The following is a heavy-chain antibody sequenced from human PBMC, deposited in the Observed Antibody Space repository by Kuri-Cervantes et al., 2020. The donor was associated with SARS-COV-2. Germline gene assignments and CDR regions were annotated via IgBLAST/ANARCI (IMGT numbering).Heavy chain of an antibody. CDR3: ARLSLGPAVTGGFDI. CDR2: IFYSGSI. J-gene: IGHJ3*02. V-gene: IGHV4-39*01. D-gene: IGHD4-17*01. Sequence: SETLSLTCNVSGGSISSTSSYWGWVRQPPGKGLEWIATIFYSGSIYYNPSLRGRVTISVDTSNNQFSLKVTSVTAADTAVYDCARLSLGPAVTGGFDIWGQGTMVTVSS. CDR1: GGSISSTSSY.